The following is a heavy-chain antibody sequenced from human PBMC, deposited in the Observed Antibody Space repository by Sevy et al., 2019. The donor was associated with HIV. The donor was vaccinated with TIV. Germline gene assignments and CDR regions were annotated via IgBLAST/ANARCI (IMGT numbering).Heavy chain of an antibody. CDR2: ISSSSSYI. CDR3: ARVGYSYGYEDY. V-gene: IGHV3-21*01. D-gene: IGHD5-18*01. Sequence: GGSLRLSCAASGFTFSSYSMNWVRQAPGKGLEWVSSISSSSSYIYYADSVKGRFTISRDNAKNSLYRQMNSLRAEDTAVYYCARVGYSYGYEDYWGQGTLVTVSS. CDR1: GFTFSSYS. J-gene: IGHJ4*02.